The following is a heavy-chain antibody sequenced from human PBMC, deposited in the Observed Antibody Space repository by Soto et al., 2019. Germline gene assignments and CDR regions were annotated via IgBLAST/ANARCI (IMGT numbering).Heavy chain of an antibody. CDR3: ARGLWLQHNGDYYGMAV. CDR2: IYSDGGGGST. D-gene: IGHD2-8*01. CDR1: GITVSTNY. V-gene: IGHV3-66*01. Sequence: EVQLVESGGGLVQPGGSLRLSCAASGITVSTNYMSWVRQPPGKGLEWVSVIYSDGGGGSTSYADSVKGRFTISSDSSRNSGYLKRNSRRESDKAVYYCARGLWLQHNGDYYGMAVWGPGTTVTVAS. J-gene: IGHJ6*02.